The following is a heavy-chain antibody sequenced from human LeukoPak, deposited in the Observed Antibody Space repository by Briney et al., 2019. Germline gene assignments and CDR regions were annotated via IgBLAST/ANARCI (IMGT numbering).Heavy chain of an antibody. J-gene: IGHJ5*02. CDR2: ISAYNGNT. Sequence: ASVKVSCKASGYTCTSYGISWVRQAPGQGLEWMGWISAYNGNTNYAQKLQGRVTMTTDTSTSTAYMELRSLRSDDTAVYYCARDVATVTTLNWFDPWGQGTLVTVSS. CDR1: GYTCTSYG. D-gene: IGHD4-17*01. CDR3: ARDVATVTTLNWFDP. V-gene: IGHV1-18*04.